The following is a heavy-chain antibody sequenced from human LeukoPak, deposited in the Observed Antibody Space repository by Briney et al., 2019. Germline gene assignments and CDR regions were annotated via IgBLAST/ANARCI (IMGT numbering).Heavy chain of an antibody. CDR3: ARRSVTRWYYSD. J-gene: IGHJ4*02. CDR1: GGSISSYY. V-gene: IGHV4-4*09. D-gene: IGHD3-10*01. CDR2: ISPIGGT. Sequence: PSETLSLTCSVSGGSISSYYWSWIRQPPRKGLEWIGYISPIGGTNYNPSLTSRVTVSVDTSKNFFSLNLDPVTAADTAVYFCARRSVTRWYYSDWGQGTLVTVSS.